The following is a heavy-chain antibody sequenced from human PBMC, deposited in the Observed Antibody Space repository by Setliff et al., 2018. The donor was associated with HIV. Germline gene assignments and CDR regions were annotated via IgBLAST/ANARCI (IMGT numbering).Heavy chain of an antibody. CDR1: GYTFTSYG. Sequence: GASVKVSCKASGYTFTSYGISWVRQAPGQGLEWMGGISAYNGNTNYAQKLRGRVTMTTATSTSTAYMELRSLRSDDTAVYYCARDIAVALTGFDYWGQGTLVTVSS. CDR3: ARDIAVALTGFDY. V-gene: IGHV1-18*01. J-gene: IGHJ4*02. D-gene: IGHD6-19*01. CDR2: ISAYNGNT.